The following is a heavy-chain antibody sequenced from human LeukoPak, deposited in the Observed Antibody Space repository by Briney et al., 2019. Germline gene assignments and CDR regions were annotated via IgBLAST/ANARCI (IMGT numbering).Heavy chain of an antibody. CDR1: GGSIRSYY. J-gene: IGHJ4*02. Sequence: SETLSLTCTVSGGSIRSYYWSWIRQPPGKGLEWIGYIYYSGATSYNPSLKSRVTISVDMSENQISLKLSSVTAADTAVYYCARETAVAGVDYWGQGTLVSVCS. CDR2: IYYSGAT. V-gene: IGHV4-59*01. D-gene: IGHD5-18*01. CDR3: ARETAVAGVDY.